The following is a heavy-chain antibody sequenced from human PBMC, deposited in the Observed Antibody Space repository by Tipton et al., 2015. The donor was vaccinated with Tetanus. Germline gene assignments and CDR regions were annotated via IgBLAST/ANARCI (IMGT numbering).Heavy chain of an antibody. J-gene: IGHJ5*02. CDR3: AKDPASRGWFDP. V-gene: IGHV3-23*01. CDR2: ISGSGDDT. CDR1: GFTFSNYA. Sequence: SLRLSCAASGFTFSNYAMNWVRQSPLRGLEWVSGISGSGDDTHYADSVKGRFTISRDNSKNTIYLQMNSLRDEDTAVYYCAKDPASRGWFDPWGQGTLVSVSS.